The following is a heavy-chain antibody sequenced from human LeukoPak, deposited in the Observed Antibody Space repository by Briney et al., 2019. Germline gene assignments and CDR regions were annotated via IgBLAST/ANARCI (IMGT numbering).Heavy chain of an antibody. CDR3: ARQRGGSSWPFDY. J-gene: IGHJ4*02. V-gene: IGHV4-39*01. D-gene: IGHD6-13*01. Sequence: SETLSLTCNVSGGSISSSSYYWGWIRQPPGTGLEWIGSIYYSGSTYYNPSLKSRVTISVDTSKNQFSLKLSSVTAADTAVYYCARQRGGSSWPFDYWGQGTLVTVSS. CDR1: GGSISSSSYY. CDR2: IYYSGST.